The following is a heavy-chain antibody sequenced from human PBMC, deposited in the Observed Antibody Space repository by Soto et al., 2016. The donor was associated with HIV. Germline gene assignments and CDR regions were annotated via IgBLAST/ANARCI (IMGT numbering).Heavy chain of an antibody. V-gene: IGHV3-23*01. Sequence: EVQLLESGGGLVQPGGSLKLSCAASGFTFSSSAMGWVRQAPGKGLDWVSSISASGFGTYYADSVKGRFTISRDNSKNTLYLQMNSLRAEDTAIYYCAKDPYVRTSGYFDYWGQGIWSPSPQ. CDR3: AKDPYVRTSGYFDY. D-gene: IGHD3-10*02. CDR2: ISASGFGT. CDR1: GFTFSSSA. J-gene: IGHJ4*02.